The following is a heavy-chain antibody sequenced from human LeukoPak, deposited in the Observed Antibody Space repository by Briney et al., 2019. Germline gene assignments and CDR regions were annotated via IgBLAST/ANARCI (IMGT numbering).Heavy chain of an antibody. Sequence: PSETLSLTCAVYGGSFSGYYWSWFRQPPGKGLEWIGSIYYSGNTYYNASLKSQVSISIDTSKNQFPLRLTSVTAADTAVYYCARQTGSGLFILPGGQGTLVTVSS. J-gene: IGHJ4*02. CDR2: IYYSGNT. V-gene: IGHV4-34*01. CDR3: ARQTGSGLFILP. CDR1: GGSFSGYY. D-gene: IGHD3/OR15-3a*01.